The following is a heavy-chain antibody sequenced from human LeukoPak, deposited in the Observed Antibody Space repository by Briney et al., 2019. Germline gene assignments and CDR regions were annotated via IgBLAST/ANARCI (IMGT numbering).Heavy chain of an antibody. V-gene: IGHV3-72*01. D-gene: IGHD3-16*01. CDR3: SRDGGASDESAFDF. CDR2: IRRKRQSYST. CDR1: GFTFSDYI. J-gene: IGHJ3*01. Sequence: GGSLRLSCEVSGFTFSDYILDWVRQAPGKGLEWVGRIRRKRQSYSTEYAASVKGRFTISRDDSKNSLFLDMNSLKTEDTAVYHCSRDGGASDESAFDFWGRGTMVTVSS.